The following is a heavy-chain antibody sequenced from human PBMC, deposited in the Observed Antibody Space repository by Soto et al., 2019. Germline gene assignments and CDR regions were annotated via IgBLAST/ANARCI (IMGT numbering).Heavy chain of an antibody. CDR3: ARTLYYYDSSGYFHY. J-gene: IGHJ4*02. D-gene: IGHD3-22*01. CDR2: ISSSSSYI. V-gene: IGHV3-21*01. Sequence: ESGGGLVKPGGSLRLSCAASGFTFSSYSMNWVRQAPGKGLEWVSSISSSSSYIYYADSVKGRFTISRDNAKNSLYLQMNSLRAEDTAVYYCARTLYYYDSSGYFHYWGQGTLVTVSS. CDR1: GFTFSSYS.